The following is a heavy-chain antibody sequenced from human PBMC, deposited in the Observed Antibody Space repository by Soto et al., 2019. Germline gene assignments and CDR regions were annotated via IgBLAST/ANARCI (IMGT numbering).Heavy chain of an antibody. V-gene: IGHV1-69*09. Sequence: QVQLVQSGAEVKKPGSSVKVSCKASGGNFGSYVFSWVRQAPGQGLEWMGGIIPALGVTNYAQKFQGRVTITADQSTTTAYMELSSLRSEDTAVYYCATNYDYGGDWGQGTLVTVSS. D-gene: IGHD4-17*01. CDR2: IIPALGVT. J-gene: IGHJ4*02. CDR1: GGNFGSYV. CDR3: ATNYDYGGD.